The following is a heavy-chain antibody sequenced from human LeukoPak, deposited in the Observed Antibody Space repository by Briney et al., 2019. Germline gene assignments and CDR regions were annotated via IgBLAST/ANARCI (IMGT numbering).Heavy chain of an antibody. CDR3: AKDLLYYGPGTYYNAAEYFQF. V-gene: IGHV3-30*18. CDR1: GLTFSSYA. D-gene: IGHD3-10*01. Sequence: GGSLRLSCAASGLTFSSYAMHWVRQAPGKGLEWGSVISYDGSNKDYADSVKGRFTISRDNSRNTLSLQMNSLRPEDTAVYYCAKDLLYYGPGTYYNAAEYFQFWGQGTQVTVSS. CDR2: ISYDGSNK. J-gene: IGHJ1*01.